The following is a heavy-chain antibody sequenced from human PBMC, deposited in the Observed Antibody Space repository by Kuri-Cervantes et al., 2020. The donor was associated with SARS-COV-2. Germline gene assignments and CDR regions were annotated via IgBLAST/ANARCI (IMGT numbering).Heavy chain of an antibody. CDR3: ARGGHYCSSTSCYMPGDY. Sequence: GESLKISCAASGFTFSSYEMNWVRQAPGKGLEWVSYISSSGSTTYYADSVKGRFTISRDNSKNTLYLQMGSLRAEDMAVYYCARGGHYCSSTSCYMPGDYWGQGTLVTVSS. V-gene: IGHV3-48*03. J-gene: IGHJ4*02. CDR2: ISSSGSTT. CDR1: GFTFSSYE. D-gene: IGHD2-2*02.